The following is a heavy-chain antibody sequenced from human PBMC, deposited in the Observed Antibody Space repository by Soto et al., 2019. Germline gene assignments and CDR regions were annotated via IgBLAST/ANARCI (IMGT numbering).Heavy chain of an antibody. D-gene: IGHD3-22*01. Sequence: QVQLVQSGAEVKKPGSSVKVSCKASGGAFSSYAFTWVRQAPGQGLEWMGGIIPMFDEANYAQKFQGRVTITADESTTTAYMELSSLRSEDTAVYFCARASWYEDSSGYYWLDPWGQGTLVTVSS. CDR2: IIPMFDEA. CDR3: ARASWYEDSSGYYWLDP. CDR1: GGAFSSYA. J-gene: IGHJ5*02. V-gene: IGHV1-69*01.